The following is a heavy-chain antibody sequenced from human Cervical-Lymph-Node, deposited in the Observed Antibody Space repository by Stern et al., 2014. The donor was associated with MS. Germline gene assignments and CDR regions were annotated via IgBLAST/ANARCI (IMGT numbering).Heavy chain of an antibody. V-gene: IGHV1-2*06. CDR2: INSNSGDT. CDR1: GYTFTGYY. CDR3: ARDPLPDDYYGMDV. Sequence: QVQLVQSGAEVKKPGASVKVSCKASGYTFTGYYMHWMRQAPGQGLEWMGRINSNSGDTNYAQKFQGRVTMTRDTSISTAYMELNRLRSDDTAVYYCARDPLPDDYYGMDVWGQGTTVTVSS. J-gene: IGHJ6*02.